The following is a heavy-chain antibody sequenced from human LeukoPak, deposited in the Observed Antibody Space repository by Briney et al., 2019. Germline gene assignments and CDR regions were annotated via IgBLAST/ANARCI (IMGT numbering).Heavy chain of an antibody. CDR3: ARGRTTVTT. Sequence: PSETLSLTCAVYGGSFSGYYWSWIRQPPGKGLEWIGEINHSGSTNYNPSLKSRVTISVDTSKSQFSLKLSSVTAADTAVYYCARGRTTVTTWGQGTLVTVSS. CDR2: INHSGST. J-gene: IGHJ5*02. CDR1: GGSFSGYY. V-gene: IGHV4-34*01. D-gene: IGHD4-17*01.